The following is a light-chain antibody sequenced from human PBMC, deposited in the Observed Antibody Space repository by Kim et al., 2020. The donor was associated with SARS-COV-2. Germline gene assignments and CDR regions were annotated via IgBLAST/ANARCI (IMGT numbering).Light chain of an antibody. V-gene: IGLV1-44*01. J-gene: IGLJ3*02. CDR1: SSNIGGNS. Sequence: GLGITISCSGSSSNIGGNSVKWYQQLPGTAPKLLMYDNNQRPSGVPDRFSGSKSGTSASLAISGLQSEDEADYYCAAWDDSLNGWVFGGGTKLTVL. CDR3: AAWDDSLNGWV. CDR2: DNN.